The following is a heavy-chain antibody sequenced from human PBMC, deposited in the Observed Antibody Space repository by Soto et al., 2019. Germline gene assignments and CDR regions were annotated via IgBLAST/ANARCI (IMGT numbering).Heavy chain of an antibody. CDR3: VRRHVSATGIDWFDP. J-gene: IGHJ5*02. D-gene: IGHD6-13*01. CDR2: INAANGDT. V-gene: IGHV1-3*01. Sequence: ASVKVSCKASGYTFTSYCIHWVREAPGQRLEWMGWINAANGDTKYSPKFQGRVTITRDTSASTAYMELSSLRSEDTAVYYCVRRHVSATGIDWFDPWGQGTLVTVSS. CDR1: GYTFTSYC.